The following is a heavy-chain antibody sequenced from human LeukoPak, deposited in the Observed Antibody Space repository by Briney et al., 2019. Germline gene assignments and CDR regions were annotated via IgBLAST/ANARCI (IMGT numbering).Heavy chain of an antibody. J-gene: IGHJ3*02. CDR3: ARGEGVIGYCSSTSCRRAFDI. V-gene: IGHV4-34*01. CDR2: INHSGST. D-gene: IGHD2-2*01. Sequence: SETLSLTCAVYGGSFSGYYWSWIRQPPGKGLEWVGEINHSGSTNYNPSLKSRVTISVDTSKNQFSLKLSSVTAADTAVYYCARGEGVIGYCSSTSCRRAFDIWGQGTMVTVSS. CDR1: GGSFSGYY.